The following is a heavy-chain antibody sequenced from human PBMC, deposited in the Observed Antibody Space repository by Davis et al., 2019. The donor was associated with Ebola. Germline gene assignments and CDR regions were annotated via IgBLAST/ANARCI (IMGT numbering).Heavy chain of an antibody. CDR2: YYYTGST. V-gene: IGHV4-61*08. CDR3: ARDSYGDYTLDY. Sequence: MPSETLSLTCAVSGGFVSSGGYSWNWIRQPPGKGLEWIGYYYYTGSTYYNPSLKSRVTISVDTSKNQFSLKLSSVTAADTAVYYCARDSYGDYTLDYWGQGTLVTVSS. J-gene: IGHJ4*02. CDR1: GGFVSSGGYS. D-gene: IGHD4-17*01.